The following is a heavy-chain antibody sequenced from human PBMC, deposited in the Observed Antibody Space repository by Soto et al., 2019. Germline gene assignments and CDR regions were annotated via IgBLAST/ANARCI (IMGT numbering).Heavy chain of an antibody. V-gene: IGHV1-69*12. CDR2: IIPIFGTA. CDR1: GGTFSSYA. Sequence: QVQLVQSGAEVKKPGSSVKVSCKASGGTFSSYAISWVRQAPGQGLEWMGGIIPIFGTAYYAQKFQGRVTITADESTSTAYMELSSLRSEATAVYYCALVVTAILGPYFDYWGQGTLVTVSS. CDR3: ALVVTAILGPYFDY. D-gene: IGHD2-21*02. J-gene: IGHJ4*02.